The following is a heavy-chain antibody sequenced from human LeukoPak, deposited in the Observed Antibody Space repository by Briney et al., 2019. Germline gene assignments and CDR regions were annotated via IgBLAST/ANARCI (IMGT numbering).Heavy chain of an antibody. V-gene: IGHV1-69*13. CDR3: ARDRGRYTSSWSPHWSFDL. Sequence: GASVKVSCKASGGTFSSYAISWVRQAPGHGLEWMGGIIPFFDTPNSAQKFQGRVTITADESTSTAYMELSNLRSEDTAVYYCARDRGRYTSSWSPHWSFDLWGRGTLVTVSS. CDR2: IIPFFDTP. CDR1: GGTFSSYA. J-gene: IGHJ2*01. D-gene: IGHD6-13*01.